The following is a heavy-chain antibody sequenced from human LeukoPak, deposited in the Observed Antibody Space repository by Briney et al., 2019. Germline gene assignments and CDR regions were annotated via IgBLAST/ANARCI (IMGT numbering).Heavy chain of an antibody. D-gene: IGHD6-19*01. CDR1: GFTFSSYW. Sequence: GGSLRLSCAASGFTFSSYWMSWVRQAPGKGLEWVANIKQDGSEKYYVDSVKGRFTISRDNAKNTLYLQMNSLRAEDTAVYYCARVTAVAGTSVGVDAWGQGILVTVS. CDR3: ARVTAVAGTSVGVDA. J-gene: IGHJ4*02. CDR2: IKQDGSEK. V-gene: IGHV3-7*01.